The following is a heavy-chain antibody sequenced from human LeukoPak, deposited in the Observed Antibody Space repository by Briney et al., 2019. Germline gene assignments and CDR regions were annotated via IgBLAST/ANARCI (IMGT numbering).Heavy chain of an antibody. CDR2: MNPNSGNT. CDR1: GYTFTSYD. CDR3: ARGPRFKRGQENYWYFDL. Sequence: GASVKVSCKASGYTFTSYDINWVRQATGQGLEWMGWMNPNSGNTGYAQKFQGRVTMTRNTSISTAYMELSSLRSEDTAVYYCARGPRFKRGQENYWYFDLCGRGTLVTVSS. D-gene: IGHD3-10*01. V-gene: IGHV1-8*01. J-gene: IGHJ2*01.